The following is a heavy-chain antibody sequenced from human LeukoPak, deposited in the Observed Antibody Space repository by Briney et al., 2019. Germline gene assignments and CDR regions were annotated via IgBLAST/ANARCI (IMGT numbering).Heavy chain of an antibody. CDR2: ISSRSSTI. D-gene: IGHD2-15*01. CDR1: GFTFSTYN. J-gene: IGHJ4*02. CDR3: ARDGRLDY. Sequence: PGGSLRLSCAASGFTFSTYNMNWVRQAQAKGLEWVSYISSRSSTIYYADSVKGRFTISRDNAKNSLFLQMSSLRDEDTAVYYCARDGRLDYWGQGTLVTVSS. V-gene: IGHV3-48*02.